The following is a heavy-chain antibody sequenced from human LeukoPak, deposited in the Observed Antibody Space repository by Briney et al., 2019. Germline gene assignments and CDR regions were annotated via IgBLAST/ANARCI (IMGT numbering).Heavy chain of an antibody. D-gene: IGHD4-11*01. CDR1: GYTVTRYD. CDR3: ARGLLSFMRSDYSSYWDNWFDP. V-gene: IGHV1-2*02. J-gene: IGHJ5*02. Sequence: GASVKVSCKAAGYTVTRYDMNWGGQAAGQGGEGRGGINPNSGGTEYAQKFQGRVTMTRDTSITTAYMALSMLRSDDTAVYSCARGLLSFMRSDYSSYWDNWFDPWGQGTLVTVSS. CDR2: INPNSGGT.